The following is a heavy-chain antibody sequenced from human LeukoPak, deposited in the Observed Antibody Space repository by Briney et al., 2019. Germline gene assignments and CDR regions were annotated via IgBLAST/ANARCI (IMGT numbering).Heavy chain of an antibody. Sequence: GSLELFCAASGFTVSSHYMSWVRQASGKGVEWGSVIYNGGSTYYADSVKGRFTISRDNSKNTLYLQMNSLRAEDTAVYYCARGGGSERYSSSWYGGDYFDYWGQGTLVTVSS. CDR3: ARGGGSERYSSSWYGGDYFDY. D-gene: IGHD6-13*01. CDR2: IYNGGST. V-gene: IGHV3-53*01. J-gene: IGHJ4*02. CDR1: GFTVSSHY.